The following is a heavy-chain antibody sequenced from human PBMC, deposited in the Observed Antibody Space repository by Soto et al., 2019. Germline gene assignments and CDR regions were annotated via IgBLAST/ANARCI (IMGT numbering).Heavy chain of an antibody. Sequence: QVQLVQSGGEVKKPGASVKVSCKTSGYSFTTYGISWVRQAPGQGLEWMGWISAYNGNTNYAQKLPGSVTMTTDTSTTTAYMELRSLRSDDTAVYYCAREGPAPYSCSGMDVWGQGSTVTVSS. J-gene: IGHJ6*02. CDR1: GYSFTTYG. CDR2: ISAYNGNT. V-gene: IGHV1-18*01. CDR3: AREGPAPYSCSGMDV.